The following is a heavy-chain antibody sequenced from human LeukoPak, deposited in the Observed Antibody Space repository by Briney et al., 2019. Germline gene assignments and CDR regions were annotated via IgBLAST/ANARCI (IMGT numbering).Heavy chain of an antibody. V-gene: IGHV3-30-3*01. D-gene: IGHD3-10*01. CDR1: GFTFSSYA. Sequence: GGSLRLSCAASGFTFSSYAMYWVRQAPGRGLEWVAVISYDGSNKYYADSVKGRFTISRDNSKNTLYLQMNSLRAEDTAVYYCARDGSRSGSYPYFDYWGQGTLVAVSS. J-gene: IGHJ4*02. CDR2: ISYDGSNK. CDR3: ARDGSRSGSYPYFDY.